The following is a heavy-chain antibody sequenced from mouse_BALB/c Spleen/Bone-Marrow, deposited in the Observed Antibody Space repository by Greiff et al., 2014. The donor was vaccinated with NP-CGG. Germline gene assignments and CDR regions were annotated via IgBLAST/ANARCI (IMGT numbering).Heavy chain of an antibody. Sequence: EVKLVESGPGLVKPSQTVSLTCTVTGISITTGNYRWSWIRQFPGNKLEWIGYIYYSGTITYNPSLTSRTTITKDTSKNQFFLEMNSLTAEDTATYYCARYGNYFDYWGQGTTLTVFS. CDR1: GISITTGNYR. D-gene: IGHD2-1*01. J-gene: IGHJ2*01. V-gene: IGHV3-5*02. CDR2: IYYSGTI. CDR3: ARYGNYFDY.